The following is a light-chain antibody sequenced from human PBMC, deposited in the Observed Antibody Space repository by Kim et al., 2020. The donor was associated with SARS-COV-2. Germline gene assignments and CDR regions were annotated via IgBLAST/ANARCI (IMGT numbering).Light chain of an antibody. CDR1: SLRSYY. Sequence: SSELTQDPAVSVALGQTVRITCQGDSLRSYYASWYQQKPGQAPVLVIYGKNNRPSGIPDRFSGSSSGNTASLTITGAQAGDEADYYCNSRDSSGNPNWVF. CDR2: GKN. V-gene: IGLV3-19*01. CDR3: NSRDSSGNPNWV. J-gene: IGLJ3*02.